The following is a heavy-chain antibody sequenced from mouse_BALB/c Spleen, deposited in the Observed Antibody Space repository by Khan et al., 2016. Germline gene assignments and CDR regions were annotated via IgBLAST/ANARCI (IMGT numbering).Heavy chain of an antibody. J-gene: IGHJ4*01. Sequence: QLVQSGPELKKPGETVKISCKASGYTFTDYSMHWVKQAPGKGLKWMGWINTETGEPTYADDFKGRFAFSLETSASTAYLQINNLKNEDTATYFCARSRGSSYDYYAMDYWGQGTSVTVSS. CDR1: GYTFTDYS. D-gene: IGHD1-1*01. CDR3: ARSRGSSYDYYAMDY. V-gene: IGHV9-2-1*01. CDR2: INTETGEP.